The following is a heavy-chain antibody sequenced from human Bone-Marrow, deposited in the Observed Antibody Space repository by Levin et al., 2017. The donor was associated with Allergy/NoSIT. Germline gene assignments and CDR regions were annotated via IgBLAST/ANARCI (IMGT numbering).Heavy chain of an antibody. CDR3: ARDLRYFASIDY. J-gene: IGHJ4*02. CDR2: ISYDGNNK. D-gene: IGHD3-9*01. CDR1: GFTFSTYA. V-gene: IGHV3-30-3*01. Sequence: GGSLRLSCAASGFTFSTYAMHWVRQAPGKGLEWVAVISYDGNNKYYTDSVKGRFTISRDNSKNTLYLQMNSLRAEDTAVYYCARDLRYFASIDYWGQGTLVTVSS.